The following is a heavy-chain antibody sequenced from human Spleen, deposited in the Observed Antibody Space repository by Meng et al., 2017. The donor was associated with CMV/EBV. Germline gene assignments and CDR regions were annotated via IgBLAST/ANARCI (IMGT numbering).Heavy chain of an antibody. CDR2: IRQDGSES. Sequence: GGSLRLSCTASGFTFSNYWMSWLRQVPGKGLERVANIRQDGSESYYVGSMGGRFTISRDNAKRSLYLAMNSLRADDTAVYYCARARGNGDDSKYNWFDSWGQGTRVTVSS. CDR1: GFTFSNYW. V-gene: IGHV3-7*01. D-gene: IGHD2-21*02. CDR3: ARARGNGDDSKYNWFDS. J-gene: IGHJ5*01.